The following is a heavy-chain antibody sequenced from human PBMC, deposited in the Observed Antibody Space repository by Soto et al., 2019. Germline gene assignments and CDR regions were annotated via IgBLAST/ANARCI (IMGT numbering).Heavy chain of an antibody. CDR2: IYYSGST. V-gene: IGHV4-31*03. CDR3: ARGYSQSGYSSSWVFDY. Sequence: QVQLRESGPGLVKPSQTLSLTCTVSGGSINSGGYYWNWIRQHPGKGVEWIGYIYYSGSTYYNPFLRSRVIISADTSENHFSLKLSSVTAADTAVYFCARGYSQSGYSSSWVFDYWGQGTLVNVSS. CDR1: GGSINSGGYY. D-gene: IGHD6-13*01. J-gene: IGHJ4*02.